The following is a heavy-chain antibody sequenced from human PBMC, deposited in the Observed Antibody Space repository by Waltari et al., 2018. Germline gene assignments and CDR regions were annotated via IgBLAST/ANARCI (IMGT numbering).Heavy chain of an antibody. CDR3: AIPTYDILTEGAFDI. J-gene: IGHJ3*02. V-gene: IGHV1-69-2*01. D-gene: IGHD3-9*01. CDR1: GYTFTDYY. CDR2: VDPEDGET. Sequence: EVQLVQSGAEVKKPGATVKISCKASGYTFTDYYMHWVQQAPGKGLEWMGRVDPEDGETIYAEKVQGRGTITADTSTDTAYMELSSLRSEDTAVYYCAIPTYDILTEGAFDIWGQGTMVTVSS.